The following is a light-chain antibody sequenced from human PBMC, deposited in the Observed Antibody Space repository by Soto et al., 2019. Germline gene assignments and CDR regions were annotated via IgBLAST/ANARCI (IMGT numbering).Light chain of an antibody. CDR2: GAT. Sequence: EIVLAQSPATLSVSPGERVTLSCRATQTIGNKLAWYLQMRGQAPRLLMYGATSRATDIPASFSGSGSGTEFTLTISGLQSEDLAVYYQQQYNGWPWTFGLGTKVDI. CDR1: QTIGNK. J-gene: IGKJ1*01. V-gene: IGKV3-15*01. CDR3: QQYNGWPWT.